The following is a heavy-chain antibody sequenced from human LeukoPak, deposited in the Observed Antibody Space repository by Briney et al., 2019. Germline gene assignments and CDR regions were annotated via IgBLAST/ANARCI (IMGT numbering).Heavy chain of an antibody. CDR3: ARERKIKIFGVACDY. V-gene: IGHV1-2*06. D-gene: IGHD3-3*01. CDR1: GYTFTGYY. J-gene: IGHJ4*02. CDR2: INPNGGGT. Sequence: ASVKVSCKASGYTFTGYYIHWVRQAPGQGLEWMGRINPNGGGTNYAQKFQGRVTMTSDTSISTAYMELSRLRSDDTAVYYCARERKIKIFGVACDYWGQGTLVTVSS.